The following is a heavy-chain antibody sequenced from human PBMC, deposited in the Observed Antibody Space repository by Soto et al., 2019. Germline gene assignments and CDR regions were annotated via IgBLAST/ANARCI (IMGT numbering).Heavy chain of an antibody. Sequence: GGSLRLSCAASGFTFSDYYMSWIRQAPGKGLEWVSYISSSGSTIYYADSVKGRFTISRDNAKSSLYLQMNSLRAEDTALYYCAKAFEYSSSGGAFDIWGQGTMVTVSS. CDR3: AKAFEYSSSGGAFDI. D-gene: IGHD6-6*01. V-gene: IGHV3-11*01. CDR2: ISSSGSTI. J-gene: IGHJ3*02. CDR1: GFTFSDYY.